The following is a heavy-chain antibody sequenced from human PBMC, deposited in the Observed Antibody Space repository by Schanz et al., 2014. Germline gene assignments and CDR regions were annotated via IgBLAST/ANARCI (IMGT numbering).Heavy chain of an antibody. CDR1: GFTFSSYA. D-gene: IGHD2-8*01. J-gene: IGHJ5*01. Sequence: EVQLVESGGGLVQPGGSLRLSCAASGFTFSSYAMSWVRQAPGKGLEWVSAISGSGGSTYYADSVKGRFTISRDNSKNTLYLQINSLRAEDTALYCCAKTPRDYCNYGGCPNWFESWGQGTLVTASS. CDR2: ISGSGGST. V-gene: IGHV3-23*04. CDR3: AKTPRDYCNYGGCPNWFES.